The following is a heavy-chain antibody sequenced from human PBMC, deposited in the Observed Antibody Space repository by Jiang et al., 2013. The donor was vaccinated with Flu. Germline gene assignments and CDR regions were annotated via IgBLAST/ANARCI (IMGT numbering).Heavy chain of an antibody. CDR1: TFSSYG. J-gene: IGHJ4*02. V-gene: IGHV3-30*18. D-gene: IGHD5-18*01. CDR3: AKDQRWYSYGRDPFDY. Sequence: TFSSYGMHWVRQAPGKGLEWVAVISYDGSNKYYADSVKGRFTISRDNSKNTLYLQMNSLRAEDTAVYYCAKDQRWYSYGRDPFDYWGQGTLVTVSS. CDR2: ISYDGSNK.